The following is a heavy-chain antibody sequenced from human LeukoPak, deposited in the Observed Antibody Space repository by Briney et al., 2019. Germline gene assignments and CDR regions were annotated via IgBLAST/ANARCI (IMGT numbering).Heavy chain of an antibody. CDR1: GYTFTSYY. D-gene: IGHD1-26*01. CDR2: INPSGGRT. Sequence: ASVKVSCKASGYTFTSYYMHWVRQAPGQGLEWMGIINPSGGRTSYAQKFQGRVTMTRDTSTSTVYMELSSLRSEDTAVYYCARAKEIVGATSSFDYWGQGTLVTVSS. V-gene: IGHV1-46*03. J-gene: IGHJ4*02. CDR3: ARAKEIVGATSSFDY.